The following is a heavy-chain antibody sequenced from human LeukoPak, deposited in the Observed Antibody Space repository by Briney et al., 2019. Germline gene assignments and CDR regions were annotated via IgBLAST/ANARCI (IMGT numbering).Heavy chain of an antibody. J-gene: IGHJ5*01. D-gene: IGHD3-10*01. CDR1: GFTFSSYG. Sequence: GGSLRLSCAASGFTFSSYGMHWVRQAPGKGLEWVAFIRYDGSNKYSADSVKGRFTISRDNSKNTLYLQMKTLRSEDTAVYYCGYYNSGSYSTPDSWGQGTQVTVSS. V-gene: IGHV3-30*02. CDR2: IRYDGSNK. CDR3: GYYNSGSYSTPDS.